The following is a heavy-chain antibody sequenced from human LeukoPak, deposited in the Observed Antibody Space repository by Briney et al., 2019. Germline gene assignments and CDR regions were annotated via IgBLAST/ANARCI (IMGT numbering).Heavy chain of an antibody. Sequence: SETLSLTCTVSGGSISSSSYYWGCIRQPPGKGLEWIGSIYYSGSTYYNPSLKSRVTISVDTSKNQFSLKLSSVTAADTAVYYCAKSDCSSTSCPHAGYYYYMDVWGKGTTVTVPS. CDR3: AKSDCSSTSCPHAGYYYYMDV. CDR1: GGSISSSSYY. D-gene: IGHD2-2*01. V-gene: IGHV4-39*01. J-gene: IGHJ6*03. CDR2: IYYSGST.